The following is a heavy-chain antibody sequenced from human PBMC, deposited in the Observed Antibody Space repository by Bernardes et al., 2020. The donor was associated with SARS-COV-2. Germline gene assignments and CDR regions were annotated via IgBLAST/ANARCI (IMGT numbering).Heavy chain of an antibody. Sequence: GGSLRLSCAASGFTFSDYYMSWIRQAPGKGLEWVSYISSSSSYTNYADSVKGRFTISRDNAKNSLYLQMNSLRAEDTAVYYCARVAPDYYDSSGPGAFDIWGQGTMVTVSS. V-gene: IGHV3-11*06. CDR2: ISSSSSYT. D-gene: IGHD3-22*01. J-gene: IGHJ3*02. CDR3: ARVAPDYYDSSGPGAFDI. CDR1: GFTFSDYY.